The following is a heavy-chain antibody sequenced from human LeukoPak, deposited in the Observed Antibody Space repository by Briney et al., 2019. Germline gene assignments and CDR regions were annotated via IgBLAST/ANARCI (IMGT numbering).Heavy chain of an antibody. CDR2: IYYSGSP. Sequence: SQSLSLTCTVSGGSISSRSYYWGWLRQPPGNGLEWIGSIYYSGSPYYNPSLKSRVNISVDTSKNQFSLKLSSVTAADTAVYYCATLYYDILTGYYGTHYFDYWGQGTLVTVSS. CDR1: GGSISSRSYY. J-gene: IGHJ4*02. D-gene: IGHD3-9*01. V-gene: IGHV4-39*01. CDR3: ATLYYDILTGYYGTHYFDY.